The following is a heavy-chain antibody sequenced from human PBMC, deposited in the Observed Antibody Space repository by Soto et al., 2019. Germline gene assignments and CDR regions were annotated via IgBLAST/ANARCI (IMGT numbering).Heavy chain of an antibody. Sequence: QVQLVQSGAEVKKPEASVKVSCKASGYTFTSYDINWVRQATGQGREWMGWMNPNSGNTGYAQKFQGRVTMTRNTSISTAYMELSSLRSEDTAVYYCARGRREASARGPPEYYFDYWGQGTLVTVSS. D-gene: IGHD6-13*01. CDR2: MNPNSGNT. V-gene: IGHV1-8*01. J-gene: IGHJ4*02. CDR1: GYTFTSYD. CDR3: ARGRREASARGPPEYYFDY.